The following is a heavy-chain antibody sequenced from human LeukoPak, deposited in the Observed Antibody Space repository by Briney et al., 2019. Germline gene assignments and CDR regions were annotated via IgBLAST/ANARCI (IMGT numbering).Heavy chain of an antibody. Sequence: SETLSLTCNVSGDSVSSYYWNWIRQPPGKGLEWIAYIHYSGSTNYNPSLRSRVTISVDTSKNQFSLKLSSVTAADTAVYYCARDGLPDSSSSSFDYWGQGTLVTVSS. V-gene: IGHV4-59*02. J-gene: IGHJ4*02. D-gene: IGHD6-6*01. CDR1: GDSVSSYY. CDR3: ARDGLPDSSSSSFDY. CDR2: IHYSGST.